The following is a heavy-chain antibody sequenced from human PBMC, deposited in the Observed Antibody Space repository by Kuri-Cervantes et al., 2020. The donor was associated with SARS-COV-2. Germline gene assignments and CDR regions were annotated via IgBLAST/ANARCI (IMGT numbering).Heavy chain of an antibody. J-gene: IGHJ4*02. Sequence: GESLKISCAASGFTVSSNYMSWVRQAPGKGLEWVSVIYSGGSTYYADSVKGRFTISRDNSKNTLYLQMNSLRAEDTAVYYWARDLGTIQGRDYWGQGTLVTVSS. V-gene: IGHV3-66*02. CDR1: GFTVSSNY. CDR3: ARDLGTIQGRDY. CDR2: IYSGGST. D-gene: IGHD1-1*01.